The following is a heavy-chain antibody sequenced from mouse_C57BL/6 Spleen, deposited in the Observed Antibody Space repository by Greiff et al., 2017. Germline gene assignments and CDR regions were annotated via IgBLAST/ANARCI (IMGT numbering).Heavy chain of an antibody. CDR1: GYSFTGYY. CDR3: ARTYGTLFGY. V-gene: IGHV1-42*01. Sequence: EVKLVESGPELVKPGASVKISCKASGYSFTGYYMNWVKQSPEKSLEWIGEINPSTGGTTYNQKFKAKATLTVDNSSSTAYMQHKSLTSEDSAVYCCARTYGTLFGYWGQGTTLTVSS. J-gene: IGHJ2*01. D-gene: IGHD1-1*01. CDR2: INPSTGGT.